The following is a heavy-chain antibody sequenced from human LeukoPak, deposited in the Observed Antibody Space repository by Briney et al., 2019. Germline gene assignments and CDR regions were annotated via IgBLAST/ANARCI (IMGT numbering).Heavy chain of an antibody. J-gene: IGHJ6*03. V-gene: IGHV1-69*06. CDR3: ARESGYNRDIAARGYMDV. D-gene: IGHD6-6*01. CDR1: GGTFSSYA. CDR2: IIPIFGTA. Sequence: EASVKVSCKASGGTFSSYAISWVRQAPGQGLEWMGGIIPIFGTANYAQKFQGRVTITADKSTSTAYMELSSLRSEDTAVYYCARESGYNRDIAARGYMDVWGKGTTVTVSS.